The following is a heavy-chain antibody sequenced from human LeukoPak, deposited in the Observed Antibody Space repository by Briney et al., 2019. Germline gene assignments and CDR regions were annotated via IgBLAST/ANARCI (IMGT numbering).Heavy chain of an antibody. CDR3: ARLGSSSWYVRGYFDY. Sequence: SETLYLTCTVSGGSISSYYWSWIRQPPGKGLEWIGYIYYSGSTNYNPSLKSRVTISVDTSKNQFSLKLSSVTAADTAVYYCARLGSSSWYVRGYFDYWGQGTLVTVSS. D-gene: IGHD6-13*01. V-gene: IGHV4-59*08. J-gene: IGHJ4*02. CDR2: IYYSGST. CDR1: GGSISSYY.